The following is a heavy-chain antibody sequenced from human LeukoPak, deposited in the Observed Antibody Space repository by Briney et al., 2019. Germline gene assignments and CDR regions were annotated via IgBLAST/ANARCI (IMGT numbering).Heavy chain of an antibody. Sequence: GGSLRLSCAASGFTFSSYWMSWVRQAPGKGLEWVANIKQDGSEKYYVDSVKGRFTISRDNAKNSLYLQMNRLRADDTAVYYCAKTRGPTATHPDYWGQGTLVTVSS. CDR2: IKQDGSEK. V-gene: IGHV3-7*03. CDR3: AKTRGPTATHPDY. CDR1: GFTFSSYW. J-gene: IGHJ4*02.